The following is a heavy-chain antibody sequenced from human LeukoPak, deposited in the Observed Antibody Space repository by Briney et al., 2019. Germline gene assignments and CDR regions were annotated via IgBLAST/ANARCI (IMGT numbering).Heavy chain of an antibody. CDR2: ISSGSSTI. J-gene: IGHJ4*02. Sequence: GGSLRLSCAASGFTFSTYNFNWVRQAPGKGVEWLSYISSGSSTIYYADSVKGRFTVSRGNAKNSLYLQMNSLKAEDTAVYYSARHLPADYWGQGTLVTVSS. CDR3: ARHLPADY. CDR1: GFTFSTYN. V-gene: IGHV3-48*01.